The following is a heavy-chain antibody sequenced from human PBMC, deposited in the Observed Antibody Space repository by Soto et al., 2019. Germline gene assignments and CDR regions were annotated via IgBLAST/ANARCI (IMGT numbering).Heavy chain of an antibody. CDR2: IYPGDSDT. V-gene: IGHV5-51*01. D-gene: IGHD2-15*01. J-gene: IGHJ1*01. CDR3: ASPQPAGLSGFQH. CDR1: GYSFTSYW. Sequence: GESLKISCKGSGYSFTSYWIAWVRQMPGKGLEWMGIIYPGDSDTRYSPSFQGQVTISADKSISTAYLQWSSLKASDTAMYYYASPQPAGLSGFQHWGQGTLVTVSS.